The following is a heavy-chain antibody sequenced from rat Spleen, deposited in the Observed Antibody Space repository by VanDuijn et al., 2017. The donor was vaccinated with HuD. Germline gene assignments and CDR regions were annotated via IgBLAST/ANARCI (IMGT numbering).Heavy chain of an antibody. CDR3: TRSYGGYSQHWFVY. J-gene: IGHJ3*01. D-gene: IGHD1-11*01. Sequence: QVHLKESGPGLVQPSQTLSLTCTVSGFSLSSHGVIWVPQHPGKGLEWMGGIWGDGSTDYNSALKSRLNITRDTSKSQVFLKMNSLQTDDTATYFCTRSYGGYSQHWFVYWGQGTLVTVSS. V-gene: IGHV2-13*01. CDR2: IWGDGST. CDR1: GFSLSSHG.